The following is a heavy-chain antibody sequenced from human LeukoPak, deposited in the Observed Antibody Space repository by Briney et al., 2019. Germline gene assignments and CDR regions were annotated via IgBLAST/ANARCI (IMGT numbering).Heavy chain of an antibody. D-gene: IGHD3-10*01. CDR2: IYPGDSDT. CDR3: ARQGMVRGVCTEDYGMEV. J-gene: IGHJ6*02. Sequence: GESLKISCKGSGYSFTRYWIGWVRQMPGKGLEWMGIIYPGDSDTRYSPSFQGQVTISADKSISTAYLQWSSLKASDTAMYYCARQGMVRGVCTEDYGMEVWGQGTTVTVSS. CDR1: GYSFTRYW. V-gene: IGHV5-51*01.